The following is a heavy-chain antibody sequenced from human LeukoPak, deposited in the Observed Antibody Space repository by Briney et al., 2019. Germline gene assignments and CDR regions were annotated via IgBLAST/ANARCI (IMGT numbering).Heavy chain of an antibody. J-gene: IGHJ4*02. CDR2: INPNSGGT. CDR1: GYTFTGYY. D-gene: IGHD1-14*01. CDR3: SKVGIHRGGISHYFDY. Sequence: ASVKVSCKASGYTFTGYYIHWVRQAPGQGLGWMGWINPNSGGTNYAQKFHGRVTMTRDTSISTASLDLRMLRSNDTAVYFCSKVGIHRGGISHYFDYWGQGTLVTVSS. V-gene: IGHV1-2*02.